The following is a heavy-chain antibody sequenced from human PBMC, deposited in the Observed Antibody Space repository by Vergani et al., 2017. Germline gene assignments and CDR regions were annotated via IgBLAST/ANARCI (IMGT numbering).Heavy chain of an antibody. CDR3: TRDAIGYCSSTSCRFDY. CDR1: GFTFGDYA. J-gene: IGHJ4*02. CDR2: IRSKAYGGTT. D-gene: IGHD2-2*01. V-gene: IGHV3-49*03. Sequence: EVQLLESGGGLVQPGRSLRLSCTASGFTFGDYAMSWFRQAPGKGLEWVGFIRSKAYGGTTEYAASVKGRFTISRDDSKSIAYLQMNSLKTEDTAVYYCTRDAIGYCSSTSCRFDYWGQGTLVTVSS.